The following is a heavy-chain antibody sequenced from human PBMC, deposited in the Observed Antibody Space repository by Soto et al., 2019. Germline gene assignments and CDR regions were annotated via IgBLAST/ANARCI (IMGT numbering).Heavy chain of an antibody. CDR2: IIPIFGTA. D-gene: IGHD1-7*01. Sequence: QVQLVQSGAEVKKPGSSVKVSCKASGGTFSSYAISWVRQAPGQGLEWMGGIIPIFGTANYAQKFQGRVTITADESTSTAYMERSSLRSEDTAVYYCARDHGTGTTDYYYYGMDVWGQGTTVTVSS. CDR3: ARDHGTGTTDYYYYGMDV. V-gene: IGHV1-69*01. J-gene: IGHJ6*02. CDR1: GGTFSSYA.